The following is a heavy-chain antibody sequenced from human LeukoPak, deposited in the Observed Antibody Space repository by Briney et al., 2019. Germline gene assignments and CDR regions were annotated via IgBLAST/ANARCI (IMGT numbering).Heavy chain of an antibody. J-gene: IGHJ4*02. D-gene: IGHD6-13*01. CDR1: EYTFTGYY. Sequence: ASVKVSCKASEYTFTGYYMHWVRQAPGQGLEWMGWINPNSGGTNYAQKFQGRVTMTRDTSISTAYMELSRLRSDDTAVYYCARESAIAAALDYWGQGTLVTVSS. CDR3: ARESAIAAALDY. CDR2: INPNSGGT. V-gene: IGHV1-2*02.